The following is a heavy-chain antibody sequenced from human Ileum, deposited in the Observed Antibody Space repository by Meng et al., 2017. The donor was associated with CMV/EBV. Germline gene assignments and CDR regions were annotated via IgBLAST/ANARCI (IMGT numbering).Heavy chain of an antibody. D-gene: IGHD2-2*02. CDR3: ARDSIVVVPAAILLGMDV. J-gene: IGHJ6*02. V-gene: IGHV3-48*04. CDR1: GLTFSDYG. Sequence: GESLKISCAASGLTFSDYGMNWVRLAPGKGLEWVSYISSSSSTIYYADSVKGRFTISRDNAKNSLYLQMNSLRAEDTAVYYCARDSIVVVPAAILLGMDVWGQGTTVTVSS. CDR2: ISSSSSTI.